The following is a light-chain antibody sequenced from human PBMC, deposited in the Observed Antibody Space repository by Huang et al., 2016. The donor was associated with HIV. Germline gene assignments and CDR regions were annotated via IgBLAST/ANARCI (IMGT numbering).Light chain of an antibody. V-gene: IGKV3-11*01. CDR3: QQRSNWPLMYT. Sequence: IVLTQSPVTLSLSPGERATLSCRASQSVSSYLAWYQQEPGQAPRLLIYDASNRATGIPARFSGSGSGTDFTLTISSLEPEDFAVYYCQQRSNWPLMYTFGQGTKLEI. CDR1: QSVSSY. J-gene: IGKJ2*01. CDR2: DAS.